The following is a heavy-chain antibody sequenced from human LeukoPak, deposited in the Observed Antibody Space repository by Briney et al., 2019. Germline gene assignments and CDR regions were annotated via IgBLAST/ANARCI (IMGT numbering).Heavy chain of an antibody. D-gene: IGHD1-26*01. J-gene: IGHJ4*02. CDR1: GFIFGDYA. V-gene: IGHV3-15*01. CDR3: TTEALGATYDY. Sequence: GGSLRLSCTASGFIFGDYAMSWVRQAPGKGLEWVGRIKSKTDGGTTDYAAPVKGRFTISRDDSKNTLYLQMNSLKTEDTAVYYCTTEALGATYDYWGQGTLVTVSS. CDR2: IKSKTDGGTT.